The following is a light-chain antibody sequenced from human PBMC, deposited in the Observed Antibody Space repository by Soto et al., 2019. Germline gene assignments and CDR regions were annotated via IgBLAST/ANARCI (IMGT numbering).Light chain of an antibody. V-gene: IGKV4-1*01. CDR3: QHYYTTPLT. CDR2: WAS. J-gene: IGKJ4*01. CDR1: QNGLYSSNNKNY. Sequence: LFTHSPVSLGVFLVERATLNCKSSQNGLYSSNNKNYLAWYQHKPGQPPKLLIYWASTRESGVPDRFSGSGSGTDFNLTISSRQAEDVAVDYCQHYYTTPLTFGGGTKVDIK.